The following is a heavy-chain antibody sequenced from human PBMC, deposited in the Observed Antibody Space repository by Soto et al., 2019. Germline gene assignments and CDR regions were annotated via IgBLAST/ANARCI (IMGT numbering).Heavy chain of an antibody. D-gene: IGHD6-13*01. J-gene: IGHJ4*02. CDR1: GFTFSSYA. CDR3: AKGAPLTPGIAAAGPFDY. Sequence: GGSLRLSCAASGFTFSSYAMSWVRQAPGKGLEWVSAISGSGGSTYYADSVKGRFTISRDNSKNTLYLQMNSLRAEDTAVYYCAKGAPLTPGIAAAGPFDYWGQGTLVTVSS. V-gene: IGHV3-23*01. CDR2: ISGSGGST.